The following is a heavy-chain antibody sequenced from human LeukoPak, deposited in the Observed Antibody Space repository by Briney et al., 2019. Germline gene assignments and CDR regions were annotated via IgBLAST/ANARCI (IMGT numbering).Heavy chain of an antibody. D-gene: IGHD6-6*01. Sequence: GGSLRLSCAASGFTFSVHEMNWVRQAPGKGLEWLSYISDSGCTIYYADSVNGRFTISRDNAKNSLFLQMNSLRVEDTAVYFCARGSHYFDFWGQGTPVTVSS. V-gene: IGHV3-48*03. J-gene: IGHJ4*02. CDR2: ISDSGCTI. CDR3: ARGSHYFDF. CDR1: GFTFSVHE.